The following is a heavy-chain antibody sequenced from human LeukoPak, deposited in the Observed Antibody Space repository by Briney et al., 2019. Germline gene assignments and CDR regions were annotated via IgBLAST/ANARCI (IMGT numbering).Heavy chain of an antibody. D-gene: IGHD5-18*01. J-gene: IGHJ4*02. CDR3: ARGGYSYAGGADY. V-gene: IGHV3-11*03. CDR2: ISNSRRYT. CDR1: GFTFSDYY. Sequence: GGSLRVSCAASGFTFSDYYMNWIRQAPGKGLEWVSYISNSRRYTNYAESVKGRFTISRDNARNSLYLQMHSLRAEDTAVYYCARGGYSYAGGADYWGQGTLVSV.